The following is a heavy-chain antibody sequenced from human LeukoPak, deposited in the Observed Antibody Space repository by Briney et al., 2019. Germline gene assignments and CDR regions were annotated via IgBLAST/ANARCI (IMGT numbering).Heavy chain of an antibody. CDR1: GGSISSYY. CDR2: IYYSGST. V-gene: IGHV4-59*01. D-gene: IGHD1-1*01. Sequence: PSETLSLTCTVSGGSISSYYWTWIRQPPGKGLEWIGYIYYSGSTNYNPSLKSRVTISVDTSKYHFSPKLSSVTAADTAVYYCARETLEGKFDPWGQGILVTVSS. CDR3: ARETLEGKFDP. J-gene: IGHJ5*02.